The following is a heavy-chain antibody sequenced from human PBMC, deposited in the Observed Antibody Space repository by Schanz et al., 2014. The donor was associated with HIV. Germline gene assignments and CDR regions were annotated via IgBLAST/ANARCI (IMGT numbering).Heavy chain of an antibody. CDR3: AKVGRIYSTTWIDP. J-gene: IGHJ5*02. CDR2: MWYDESHK. Sequence: QVQLVESGGGVVQPGRSLRLSCAASGFTFSNFAMHWVRQAPGKGLEWVAAMWYDESHKGYADSVKGRFAISRDNSKNTVYLQMNSLRGEDSAVYYCAKVGRIYSTTWIDPWGQGTLVTVSS. V-gene: IGHV3-33*06. CDR1: GFTFSNFA. D-gene: IGHD6-13*01.